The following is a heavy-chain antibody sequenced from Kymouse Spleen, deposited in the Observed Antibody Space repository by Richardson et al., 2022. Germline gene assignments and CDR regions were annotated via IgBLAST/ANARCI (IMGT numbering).Heavy chain of an antibody. J-gene: IGHJ4*02. V-gene: IGHV4-39*01. CDR3: ARHAVVVTAILFDY. Sequence: QLQLQESGPGLVKPSETLSLTCTVSGGSISSSSYYWGWIRQPPGKGLEWIGSIYYSGSTYYNPSLKSRVTISVDTSKNQFSLKLSSVTAADTAVYYCARHAVVVTAILFDYWGQGTLVTVSS. CDR2: IYYSGST. D-gene: IGHD2-21*02. CDR1: GGSISSSSYY.